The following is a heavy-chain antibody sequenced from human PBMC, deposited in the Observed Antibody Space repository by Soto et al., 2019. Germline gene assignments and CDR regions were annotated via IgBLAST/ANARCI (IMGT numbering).Heavy chain of an antibody. CDR2: IYYSGST. V-gene: IGHV4-31*03. CDR3: ARWWSGSRQGFDP. D-gene: IGHD3-3*01. CDR1: GGSISSGDYY. Sequence: QVQLQESGPGLVKPSQTLSLTCTVSGGSISSGDYYWSWIRQHPGKGLEWIGYIYYSGSTYYNPSLESRVTTSVDTSKNQFSLKLGSVTAADTAVYYCARWWSGSRQGFDPWGQGTLVTVSS. J-gene: IGHJ5*02.